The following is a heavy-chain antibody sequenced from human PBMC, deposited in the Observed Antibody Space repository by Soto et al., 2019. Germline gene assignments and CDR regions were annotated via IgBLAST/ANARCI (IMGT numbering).Heavy chain of an antibody. CDR2: IDWDDDK. CDR3: AGMRTAAPALDS. D-gene: IGHD6-13*01. J-gene: IGHJ4*02. Sequence: SGPTLVNPTHTLTLTCTFSGFSLSTSGMCVSWIRQPPGKALEWLARIDWDDDKYYSTSLKTRLTISKDTSKNQVVLTMTNMDAVDTATFYCAGMRTAAPALDSWGKGPLVTVPS. CDR1: GFSLSTSGMC. V-gene: IGHV2-70*11.